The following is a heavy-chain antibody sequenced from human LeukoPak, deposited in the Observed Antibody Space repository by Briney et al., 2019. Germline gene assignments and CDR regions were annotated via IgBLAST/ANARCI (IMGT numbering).Heavy chain of an antibody. J-gene: IGHJ4*02. D-gene: IGHD3-9*01. V-gene: IGHV4-4*02. CDR3: ARGGWFDWLFYFDY. CDR1: GGSILTTNW. CDR2: INHSGST. Sequence: SGTLSLTCAVSGGSILTTNWWSWVRQPPGKGLEWIGEINHSGSTNYNPSLKSRVTISVDTSKNQFSLKLSSVTAADTAVYYCARGGWFDWLFYFDYWGQGTLVTVSS.